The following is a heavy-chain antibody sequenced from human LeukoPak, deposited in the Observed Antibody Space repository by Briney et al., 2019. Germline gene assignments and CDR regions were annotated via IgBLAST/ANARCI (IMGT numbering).Heavy chain of an antibody. CDR3: ARDEGGRVCSSTSCYEDP. CDR2: IRQDGSEK. D-gene: IGHD2-2*01. V-gene: IGHV3-7*01. J-gene: IGHJ5*02. Sequence: GGSLRLSCAASGFTFSSYWMSWVRQAPGKGLEWVANIRQDGSEKYYVDSVKGRFTISRDNAKNSLYLQMNSLRAEDTAVYYCARDEGGRVCSSTSCYEDPWGQGTLVTVSS. CDR1: GFTFSSYW.